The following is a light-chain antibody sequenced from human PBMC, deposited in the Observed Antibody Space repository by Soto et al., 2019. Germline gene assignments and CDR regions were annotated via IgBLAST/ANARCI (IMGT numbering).Light chain of an antibody. CDR1: QSFRGL. J-gene: IGKJ1*01. V-gene: IGKV3-15*01. Sequence: EVVLTQSPVTLSLSPGERATLSCRASQSFRGLLAWYQQKPGQAPRLLIYGASTRATGIPARFSGSGSGTDFTLTISSLQSEDFAVYYCQQYNNWPPWTFGQGTKVDIK. CDR2: GAS. CDR3: QQYNNWPPWT.